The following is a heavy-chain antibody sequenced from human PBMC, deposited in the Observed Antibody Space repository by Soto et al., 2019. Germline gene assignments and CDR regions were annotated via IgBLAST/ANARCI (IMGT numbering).Heavy chain of an antibody. D-gene: IGHD3-22*01. CDR3: ARQIYDSDTGPNFQYHFDS. CDR1: GYSFAGYW. J-gene: IGHJ4*02. CDR2: IDPSDSQT. V-gene: IGHV5-10-1*01. Sequence: LGESLKISCKGSGYSFAGYWITWVRQKPGKGLGWMGRIDPSDSQTYYSPSFRGHVTISATKSITTVFLQWSSLRASDTAMYYCARQIYDSDTGPNFQYHFDSWGQGTPVTVSS.